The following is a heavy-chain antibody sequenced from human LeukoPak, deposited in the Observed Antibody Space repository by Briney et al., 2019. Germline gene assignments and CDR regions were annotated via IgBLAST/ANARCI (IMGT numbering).Heavy chain of an antibody. J-gene: IGHJ5*02. Sequence: PGGSLRLSCAASGFTFSSYSMNWVRQAPGKGLEWVPSISSSSSYIYYADSVKGRFTISRDNAKNSLYLQMNSLRAEDTAVYYCARDKDDILTGYRHNWFDPWGQGTLVTVSS. CDR3: ARDKDDILTGYRHNWFDP. CDR2: ISSSSSYI. CDR1: GFTFSSYS. D-gene: IGHD3-9*01. V-gene: IGHV3-21*01.